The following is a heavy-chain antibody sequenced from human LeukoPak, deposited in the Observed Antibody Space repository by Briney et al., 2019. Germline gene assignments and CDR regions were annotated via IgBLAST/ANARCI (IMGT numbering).Heavy chain of an antibody. Sequence: ASAKVSCKTSGFTFGTYAIQWVRQAPGQSLEWMGWIHAGNGNTKYSPNVQGRVTISRDTSASTAYLELDSLRSEDTAVYYCAREHDTLAGFAFDSWGQGTLVTVSS. D-gene: IGHD3-9*01. V-gene: IGHV1-3*01. J-gene: IGHJ4*02. CDR2: IHAGNGNT. CDR3: AREHDTLAGFAFDS. CDR1: GFTFGTYA.